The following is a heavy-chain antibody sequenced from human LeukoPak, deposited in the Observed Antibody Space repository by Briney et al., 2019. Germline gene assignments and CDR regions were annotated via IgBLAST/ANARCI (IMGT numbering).Heavy chain of an antibody. CDR2: IYYSGST. CDR1: GGSISSYY. Sequence: SETLSLTCTVSGGSISSYYWSWIRQPPGKGLEWIGYIYYSGSTNYNPSLKSRVTISVDTSKNQFSLKLSSVTAADTAVYYCARDLGAWYGSSPDYWGQGTLVTVSS. V-gene: IGHV4-59*01. D-gene: IGHD6-13*01. J-gene: IGHJ4*02. CDR3: ARDLGAWYGSSPDY.